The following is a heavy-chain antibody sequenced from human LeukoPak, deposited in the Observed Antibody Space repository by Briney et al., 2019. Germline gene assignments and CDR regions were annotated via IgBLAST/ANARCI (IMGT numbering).Heavy chain of an antibody. J-gene: IGHJ4*02. CDR2: MTHDGSDE. V-gene: IGHV3-7*01. CDR3: AKGDLEN. Sequence: GGSLRLSCAASGFTVNYWMSWARQAPGKGLEWVATMTHDGSDEYYLDSVKGRFTISRDSAENSIYLQMNSLRVEDTSTYYCAKGDLENWGQGTLVTVSS. CDR1: GFTVNYW.